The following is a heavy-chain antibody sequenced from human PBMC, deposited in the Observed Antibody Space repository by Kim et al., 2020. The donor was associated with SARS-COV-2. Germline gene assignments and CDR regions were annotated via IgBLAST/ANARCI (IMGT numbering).Heavy chain of an antibody. CDR2: GST. V-gene: IGHV4-39*01. J-gene: IGHJ4*02. D-gene: IGHD5-18*01. Sequence: GSTYYNPSLKSRVTISVDTSKNQFSLKLSSVTAADTAVYYCARHRKEVTRWGQGTLVTVSS. CDR3: ARHRKEVTR.